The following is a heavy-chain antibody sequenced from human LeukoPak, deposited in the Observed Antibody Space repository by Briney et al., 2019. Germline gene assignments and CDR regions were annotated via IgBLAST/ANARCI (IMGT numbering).Heavy chain of an antibody. D-gene: IGHD3-22*01. CDR1: GYTFTSYD. CDR3: ARVPRYYYDGSGPHCDY. CDR2: MNPNSGNT. J-gene: IGHJ4*02. V-gene: IGHV1-8*01. Sequence: ASVKVSCKASGYTFTSYDINWVRQATGQGLEWMGWMNPNSGNTGYAQKFQGRVTMTRDTSINTAYMDLSSLRSDDTAVYYCARVPRYYYDGSGPHCDYWGQGTLVTVSS.